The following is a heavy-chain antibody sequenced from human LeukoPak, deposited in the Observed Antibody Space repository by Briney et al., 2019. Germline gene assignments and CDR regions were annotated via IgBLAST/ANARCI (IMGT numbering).Heavy chain of an antibody. Sequence: GGSLRLSCAASGFTFSDYYMSWIRQAPGKGLEWVSYISSSGSTIYYADSVKGRFTISRDNANNSLYLQMNSLRAEDTAVYYCARAAEGSRFAIYYFDYWGQGTLVTVSS. J-gene: IGHJ4*02. CDR3: ARAAEGSRFAIYYFDY. CDR2: ISSSGSTI. V-gene: IGHV3-11*01. D-gene: IGHD3-10*01. CDR1: GFTFSDYY.